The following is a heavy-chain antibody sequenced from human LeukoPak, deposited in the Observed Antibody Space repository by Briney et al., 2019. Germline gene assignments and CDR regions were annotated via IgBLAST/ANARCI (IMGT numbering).Heavy chain of an antibody. CDR3: ARVGTGTTILLDY. D-gene: IGHD1-1*01. V-gene: IGHV4-34*01. CDR2: INHSGST. CDR1: GGSFSGYY. J-gene: IGHJ4*02. Sequence: SETLSLTCAVYGGSFSGYYWSWIRQPPGKGLEWIGEINHSGSTNYNPSLKSRVTISVGTSKNQFSLKLSSVTAADTAVYYCARVGTGTTILLDYWGQGTLVTVSS.